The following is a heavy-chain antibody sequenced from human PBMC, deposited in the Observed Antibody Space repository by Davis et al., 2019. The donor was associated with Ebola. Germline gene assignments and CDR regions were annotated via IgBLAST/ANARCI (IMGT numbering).Heavy chain of an antibody. CDR2: ISWNSGSI. D-gene: IGHD3-10*01. Sequence: PGGSLRLSCAASGFTFDDYAMHWVRQAPGKGLEWVSGISWNSGSIGYADSVKGRFTISRDNAKNSLYLQMNSLRAEDTALYYCAKGSGTYYYGSGSYYNSWYFDLWGRGTLVTVSS. J-gene: IGHJ2*01. CDR1: GFTFDDYA. CDR3: AKGSGTYYYGSGSYYNSWYFDL. V-gene: IGHV3-9*01.